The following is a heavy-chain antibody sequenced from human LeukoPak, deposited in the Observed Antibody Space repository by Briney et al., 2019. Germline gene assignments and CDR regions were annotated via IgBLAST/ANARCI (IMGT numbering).Heavy chain of an antibody. CDR3: ARDLEGGYFDY. CDR2: LYPSGST. D-gene: IGHD3-16*01. J-gene: IGHJ4*02. CDR1: GGSISSYS. Sequence: PSETLSLTCTVSGGSISSYSWSWFRQPAGKGLEWIGRLYPSGSTIYNPSLRGRVTMSVDTSRNRFSLNLSSVTAADTALYYCARDLEGGYFDYWGQGTLVTVSS. V-gene: IGHV4-4*07.